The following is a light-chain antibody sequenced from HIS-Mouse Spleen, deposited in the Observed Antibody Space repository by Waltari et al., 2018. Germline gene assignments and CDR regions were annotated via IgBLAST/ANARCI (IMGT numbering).Light chain of an antibody. V-gene: IGLV2-14*03. Sequence: QSALTQPASVSGSPGQSITISCTGTSSDVGGYNYVSWYQQHPGKAPKLMIYDVSNRPSGVSNRFSGSKSGNTASLTISGLQAEDEADYYCSSYTSSSTLVV. CDR1: SSDVGGYNY. CDR2: DVS. CDR3: SSYTSSSTLVV. J-gene: IGLJ2*01.